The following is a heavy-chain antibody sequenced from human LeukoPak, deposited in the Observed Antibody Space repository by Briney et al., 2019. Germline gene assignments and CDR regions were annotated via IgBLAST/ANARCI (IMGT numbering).Heavy chain of an antibody. D-gene: IGHD3-10*01. J-gene: IGHJ6*04. Sequence: PGGSLRLSCAASGFTFSSYSMNWVRQAPGKGLEWVSSISSSSSYIYYADSVKGRFTISRDNAKNSLYLQMNSLRAEDTAVHYCARDRWYYYGSGPYYYYGMDVWGKGTTVTVSS. CDR2: ISSSSSYI. CDR3: ARDRWYYYGSGPYYYYGMDV. V-gene: IGHV3-21*01. CDR1: GFTFSSYS.